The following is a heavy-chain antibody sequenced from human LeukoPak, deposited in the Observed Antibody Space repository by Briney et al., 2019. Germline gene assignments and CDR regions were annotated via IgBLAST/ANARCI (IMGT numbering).Heavy chain of an antibody. Sequence: IPSETLSLTCTVSGGSISGSTSYWGWIRQSPGKGLEWIGLLNYSGTTYHNPSFKSRVSISIDRSRTQFSLKLSSVTAADTAFYYCSRYDSDTGDFDPWGQGTLVTISS. V-gene: IGHV4-39*07. CDR1: GGSISGSTSY. CDR3: SRYDSDTGDFDP. D-gene: IGHD3-10*01. J-gene: IGHJ5*02. CDR2: LNYSGTT.